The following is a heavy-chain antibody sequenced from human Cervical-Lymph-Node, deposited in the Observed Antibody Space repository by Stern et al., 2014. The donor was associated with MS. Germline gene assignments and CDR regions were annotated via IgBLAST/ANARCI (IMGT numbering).Heavy chain of an antibody. V-gene: IGHV3-53*01. CDR3: ARSRGNNLPQREFDS. CDR2: INSVGAT. D-gene: IGHD1-1*01. J-gene: IGHJ4*02. CDR1: GFTVSDNY. Sequence: EVQLVESGGGLIQPGESLRLSCAASGFTVSDNYMSWVRQAPGKGLEWVSLINSVGATFYVDSVKGRFTISRDNSKNTLFLQMNSLRAEDTAVYYCARSRGNNLPQREFDSWGQGTPVTVSS.